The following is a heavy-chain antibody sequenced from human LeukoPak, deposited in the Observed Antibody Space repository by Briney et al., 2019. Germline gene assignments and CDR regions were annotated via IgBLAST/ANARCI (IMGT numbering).Heavy chain of an antibody. Sequence: PSETLSLTCAVYGGSFSGYYWSWIRQPPGKGLEWIGEINHSGSTNYNPSLKSRVTISVDTSKNQFSLKLSSVTAADTAVYYCAKTNPQTWVLYGSGSYLSRGRFFDPWGQGTLVTVSS. CDR1: GGSFSGYY. CDR3: AKTNPQTWVLYGSGSYLSRGRFFDP. D-gene: IGHD3-10*01. CDR2: INHSGST. J-gene: IGHJ5*02. V-gene: IGHV4-34*01.